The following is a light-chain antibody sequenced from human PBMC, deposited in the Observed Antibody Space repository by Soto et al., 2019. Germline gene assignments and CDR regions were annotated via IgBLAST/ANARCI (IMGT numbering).Light chain of an antibody. CDR2: GAS. Sequence: EIVLTQSPGTLSLSPGERATPSCRASQSVTSSYLAWYQQKPGQAPRLLIYGASSRATGIPDRFSGSGSGTDFTLTISRLEPQDFAMYYCHQYGSSPLTFGGGTKVEIK. J-gene: IGKJ4*01. CDR1: QSVTSSY. CDR3: HQYGSSPLT. V-gene: IGKV3-20*01.